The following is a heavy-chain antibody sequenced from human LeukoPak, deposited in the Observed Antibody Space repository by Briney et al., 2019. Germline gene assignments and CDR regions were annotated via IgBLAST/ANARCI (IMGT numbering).Heavy chain of an antibody. CDR2: IYASGNT. D-gene: IGHD2-21*02. V-gene: IGHV4-4*07. Sequence: ETLSLTCTVSGGSISSYYWSWIRQPAGKGLEWIGRIYASGNTNYNPSLESRGTISVDTSKNQFSLKLSSVSAADTAVYYCARWGESADSVVHAFDIWGRGTMVTVSS. CDR3: ARWGESADSVVHAFDI. J-gene: IGHJ3*02. CDR1: GGSISSYY.